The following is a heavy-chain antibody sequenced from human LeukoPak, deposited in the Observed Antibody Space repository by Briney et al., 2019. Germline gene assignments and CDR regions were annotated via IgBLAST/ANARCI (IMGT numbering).Heavy chain of an antibody. D-gene: IGHD5-18*01. Sequence: PGGSLRLSCAASGFTFSSYAMSWVRQAPGKGLEWVSAISGSGGSTYYADSVRGRFTISRDNSKNTLYLQMNSLRAEDTAVYHCAKDGGYSYGFSVDYWGQGTLVTVSS. V-gene: IGHV3-23*01. CDR1: GFTFSSYA. J-gene: IGHJ4*02. CDR2: ISGSGGST. CDR3: AKDGGYSYGFSVDY.